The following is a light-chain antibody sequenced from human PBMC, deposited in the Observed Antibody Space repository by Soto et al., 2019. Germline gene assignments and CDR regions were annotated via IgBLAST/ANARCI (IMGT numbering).Light chain of an antibody. Sequence: DIQMTQSPSTLSASVGDRLTITCPASQTISSWLAWYQQKLGKAHKLMIYKASSLEGGVPSRFSGSGSGTEFTRTISGLQPDDSATYYCQQYNGTFGQGTKVEVK. V-gene: IGKV1-5*03. CDR3: QQYNGT. J-gene: IGKJ1*01. CDR1: QTISSW. CDR2: KAS.